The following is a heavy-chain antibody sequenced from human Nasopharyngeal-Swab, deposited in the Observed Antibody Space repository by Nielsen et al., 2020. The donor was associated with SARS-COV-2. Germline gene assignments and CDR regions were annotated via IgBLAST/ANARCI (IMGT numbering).Heavy chain of an antibody. Sequence: GESLKISCAASGFTFSSYGMHWVRQAPGKGLEWVAVIWYDGSNKYYAGSVKGRFTISRDNSKNTLYLQTNSLRAEDTAVYYCARDLGLLWFGELDQEGYFDYWGQGTLVTVSS. CDR1: GFTFSSYG. V-gene: IGHV3-33*01. CDR3: ARDLGLLWFGELDQEGYFDY. D-gene: IGHD3-10*01. J-gene: IGHJ4*02. CDR2: IWYDGSNK.